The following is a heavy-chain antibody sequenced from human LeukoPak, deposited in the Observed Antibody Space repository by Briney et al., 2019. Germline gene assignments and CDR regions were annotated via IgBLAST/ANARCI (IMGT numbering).Heavy chain of an antibody. D-gene: IGHD2-15*01. CDR1: GYTFTGYY. J-gene: IGHJ5*02. Sequence: ASVKVSCKASGYTFTGYYIHWVRQAPGQGLEWMGWINPNSGGTTYAQKFQGRVTMTRDTSISTAYMELSRLRSDDTAVYYCARGRALYCSGGSCYGFDPWGQGTLVTVSS. V-gene: IGHV1-2*02. CDR2: INPNSGGT. CDR3: ARGRALYCSGGSCYGFDP.